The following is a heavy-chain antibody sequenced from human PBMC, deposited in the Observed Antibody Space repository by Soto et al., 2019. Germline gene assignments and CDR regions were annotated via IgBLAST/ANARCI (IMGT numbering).Heavy chain of an antibody. CDR2: IYYSGST. CDR3: AREFYGGNAYDAFDI. V-gene: IGHV4-59*01. D-gene: IGHD2-15*01. J-gene: IGHJ3*02. Sequence: KPSETLSRTCTVSGGSISSYYWSWIRQPPGKGLEWIGYIYYSGSTNYNPSLKSRVTISVDTSKNQFSLKLSSVTAADTAVYYCAREFYGGNAYDAFDIWGQGTMVTVSS. CDR1: GGSISSYY.